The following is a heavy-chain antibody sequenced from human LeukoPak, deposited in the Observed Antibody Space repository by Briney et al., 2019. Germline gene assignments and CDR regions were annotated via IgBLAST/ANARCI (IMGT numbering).Heavy chain of an antibody. D-gene: IGHD1-7*01. V-gene: IGHV1-69*05. Sequence: AASVKVSCKASGYTFTSYAMHWVRQAPGQGLEWMGGIIPIFGTANYAQKFQGRVTITTDESTSTAYMELSSLRSEDTAVYYCARDQGGDNWNYDGAYFDYWGQGTLVTVSS. CDR1: GYTFTSYA. CDR3: ARDQGGDNWNYDGAYFDY. CDR2: IIPIFGTA. J-gene: IGHJ4*02.